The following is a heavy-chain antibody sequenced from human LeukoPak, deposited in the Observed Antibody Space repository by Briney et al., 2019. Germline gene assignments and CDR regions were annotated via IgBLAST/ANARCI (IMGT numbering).Heavy chain of an antibody. Sequence: GGSLRLSCAASGFTFSSYWMHWIRQAPGKGLVWVSRINGDGSSTNYADSVKGRFTISRDNAKNTLFLQMNSLRAEDTAVYYCARGWVPSDITLNWGQGTMVTVSP. D-gene: IGHD3-22*01. CDR1: GFTFSSYW. CDR3: ARGWVPSDITLN. V-gene: IGHV3-74*01. CDR2: INGDGSST. J-gene: IGHJ3*01.